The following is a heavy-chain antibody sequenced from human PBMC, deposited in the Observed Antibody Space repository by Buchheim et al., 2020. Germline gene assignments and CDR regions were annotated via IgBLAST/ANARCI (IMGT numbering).Heavy chain of an antibody. V-gene: IGHV3-7*01. D-gene: IGHD6-13*01. Sequence: EVQLVESGGGLVQPGGSLRLSCAASGFTFSSYWMSWVRQAPGKGLEWVSNINQDGSEKYYVDSVKGRFTISRDNAKNSLYLQMNSLRGEDTAVYYCARDTGAAGTSGFDYWGQGTL. J-gene: IGHJ4*02. CDR3: ARDTGAAGTSGFDY. CDR2: INQDGSEK. CDR1: GFTFSSYW.